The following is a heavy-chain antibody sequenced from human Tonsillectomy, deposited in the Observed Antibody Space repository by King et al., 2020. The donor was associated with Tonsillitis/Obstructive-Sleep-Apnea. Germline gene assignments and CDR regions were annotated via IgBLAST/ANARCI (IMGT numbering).Heavy chain of an antibody. CDR1: GFTFSSYS. D-gene: IGHD4-11*01. CDR3: AKDRQYVYSNPNNNCYYYMDV. V-gene: IGHV3-23*04. Sequence: DVQLVESGGGLVQPGGSLRLSCAASGFTFSSYSMSWVRQAPGKGLEWVSDISGSGGSKYYADSVKGRFNISRDNSKNTLYLQMNSLRAEDTAVYYCAKDRQYVYSNPNNNCYYYMDVWGQGTTVTVSS. J-gene: IGHJ6*03. CDR2: ISGSGGSK.